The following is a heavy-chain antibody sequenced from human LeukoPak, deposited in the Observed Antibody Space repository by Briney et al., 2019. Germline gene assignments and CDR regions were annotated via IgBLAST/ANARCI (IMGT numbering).Heavy chain of an antibody. Sequence: SVKVSCKASGGTFSSYAISWVRQAPGQGLEWMGGIIPIFGTTSYAQKFQGRVTITRNTSISTAYMELSSLRSEDTAVYYCARASRARIPYYYYYMDVWGKGTTVTVSS. CDR1: GGTFSSYA. CDR3: ARASRARIPYYYYYMDV. CDR2: IIPIFGTT. J-gene: IGHJ6*03. V-gene: IGHV1-69*05. D-gene: IGHD1-14*01.